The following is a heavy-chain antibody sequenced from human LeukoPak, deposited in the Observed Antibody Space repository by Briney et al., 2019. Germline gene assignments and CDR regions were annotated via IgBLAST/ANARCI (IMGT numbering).Heavy chain of an antibody. CDR2: MNPNSGNT. CDR3: ARDGILTGYSGYGMDV. CDR1: GYTFTSYD. D-gene: IGHD3-9*01. J-gene: IGHJ6*02. V-gene: IGHV1-8*01. Sequence: ASVKVSCKASGYTFTSYDINGVRQATGQGLEWMGWMNPNSGNTGYAQKFQGRVTMTRNTSISTAYMELSSLRSEDTAVYYCARDGILTGYSGYGMDVWGQGTTVTVSS.